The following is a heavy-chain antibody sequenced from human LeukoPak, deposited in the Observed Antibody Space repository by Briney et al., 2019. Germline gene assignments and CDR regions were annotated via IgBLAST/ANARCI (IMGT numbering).Heavy chain of an antibody. J-gene: IGHJ2*01. CDR1: GGTFRGYY. CDR2: IHYTGAT. V-gene: IGHV4-34*01. D-gene: IGHD7-27*01. Sequence: AETLPLTCAVYGGTFRGYYWSWIRQPPGKGLEWIGEIHYTGATNYKPSLKSRVTISGDPSKNQVSLRVYSVTAADTAVYYCARGVLGPYYFDPWGRGTLVTVSS. CDR3: ARGVLGPYYFDP.